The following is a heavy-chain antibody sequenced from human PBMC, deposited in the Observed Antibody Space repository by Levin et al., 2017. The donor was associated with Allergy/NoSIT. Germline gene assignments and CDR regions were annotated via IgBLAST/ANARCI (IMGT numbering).Heavy chain of an antibody. V-gene: IGHV3-30*04. D-gene: IGHD5-12*01. Sequence: GGSLRLSCAASGFTFSSYAMHWVRQAPGKGLEWVAVISYDGSNKYYADSVKGRFTISRDNSKNTLYLQMNSLRAEDTAVYYCARSRGYSGYDSLGIDYWGQGTLVTVSS. CDR2: ISYDGSNK. CDR1: GFTFSSYA. J-gene: IGHJ4*02. CDR3: ARSRGYSGYDSLGIDY.